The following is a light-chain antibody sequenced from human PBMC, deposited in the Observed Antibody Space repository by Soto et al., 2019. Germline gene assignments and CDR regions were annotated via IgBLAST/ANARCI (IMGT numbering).Light chain of an antibody. J-gene: IGKJ1*01. Sequence: DIQMTQSPSSLSASVGDRVTITCRASQSISTYLNWYQQKPGKAPKVLIYAASSLQTGVPSRFSGSGSGTDFTLTISSLQPEDSATYYCQQSYNIPRTFGQGTKV. CDR3: QQSYNIPRT. CDR2: AAS. V-gene: IGKV1-39*01. CDR1: QSISTY.